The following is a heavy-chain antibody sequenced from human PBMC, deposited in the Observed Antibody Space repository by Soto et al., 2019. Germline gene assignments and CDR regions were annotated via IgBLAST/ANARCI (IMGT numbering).Heavy chain of an antibody. Sequence: GGSLRLSCAASGFTFSSYAMSWVRQAPGKGLEWVSAISGSGGSTYYADSVKGRFTISRDNSKNTLYLQMNSLRAEDTAVYYCAKAEDFWSGSNLDYCGQGPLVTVSS. D-gene: IGHD3-3*01. CDR3: AKAEDFWSGSNLDY. CDR2: ISGSGGST. J-gene: IGHJ4*02. CDR1: GFTFSSYA. V-gene: IGHV3-23*01.